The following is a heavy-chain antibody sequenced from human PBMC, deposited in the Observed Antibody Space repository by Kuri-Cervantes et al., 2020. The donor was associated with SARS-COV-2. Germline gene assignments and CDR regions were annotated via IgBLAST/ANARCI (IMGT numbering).Heavy chain of an antibody. CDR2: ISAYNGNT. D-gene: IGHD3-3*02. CDR1: GYTFTSYG. J-gene: IGHJ5*02. CDR3: AREISANSSWFDP. Sequence: ASVKVSCKASGYTFTSYGISWVRQAPGQGLEWMGWISAYNGNTNYAQKLQGRVTMTTDTSTSTAYMELSRLRSDDTAVYYCAREISANSSWFDPWGQGTLVTVSS. V-gene: IGHV1-18*04.